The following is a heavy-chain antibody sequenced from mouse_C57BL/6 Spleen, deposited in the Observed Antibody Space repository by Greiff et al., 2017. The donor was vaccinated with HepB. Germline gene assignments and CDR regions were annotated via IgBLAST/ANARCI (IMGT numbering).Heavy chain of an antibody. D-gene: IGHD1-1*01. CDR2: IYPGNSDT. Sequence: VQLQQSGTVLARPGASVKMSCKTSGYTSTSYWMHWVKQRPGQGLEWIGAIYPGNSDTSYNQKFKGKAKQTAVTSASTACMELSSLTNEDSAVYYCTRRGYGNSWGQGTLVTVSA. V-gene: IGHV1-5*01. CDR1: GYTSTSYW. J-gene: IGHJ3*01. CDR3: TRRGYGNS.